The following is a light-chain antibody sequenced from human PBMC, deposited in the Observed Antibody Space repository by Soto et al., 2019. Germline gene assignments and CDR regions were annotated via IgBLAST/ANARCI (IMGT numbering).Light chain of an antibody. Sequence: EIVMTQSPATLSVSPGERATLSCRASQSVSSNLAWYQQKPGQAPRLLIYGASTRATGIPARFSGSGSGTEFTRTISSLQSEDFAVYYCQQYNNWPPWTVGQGTKVASK. J-gene: IGKJ1*01. CDR1: QSVSSN. CDR2: GAS. CDR3: QQYNNWPPWT. V-gene: IGKV3-15*01.